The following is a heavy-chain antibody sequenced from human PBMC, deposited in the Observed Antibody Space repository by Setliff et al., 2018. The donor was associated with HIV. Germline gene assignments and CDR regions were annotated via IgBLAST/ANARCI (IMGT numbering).Heavy chain of an antibody. CDR1: GFTFSNYE. V-gene: IGHV3-48*03. D-gene: IGHD6-13*01. J-gene: IGHJ4*02. Sequence: PGGSLRLSCAASGFTFSNYEMSWVRQAPGKGPEWVSYITGSGDTIYYADSVKGRFTISRDNSKNTVYLQMNSLRAEDTAVYYCATLSSNWHLDYWGQGTLVTVSS. CDR3: ATLSSNWHLDY. CDR2: ITGSGDTI.